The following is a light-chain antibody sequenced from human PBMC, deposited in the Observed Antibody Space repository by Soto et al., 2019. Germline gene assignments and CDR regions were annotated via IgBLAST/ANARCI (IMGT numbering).Light chain of an antibody. V-gene: IGLV2-14*01. CDR3: CSYTTTSTFV. CDR1: SSDVGVYNY. CDR2: EVF. J-gene: IGLJ2*01. Sequence: QSALTQPASVSGSPGQSITIPCTGTSSDVGVYNYVSWYQQHPGKVPKLMIFEVFSRPSGISTRFSGSKSGNTASLTISGLQAEDGAVYYGCSYTTTSTFVFGGGTKLTVL.